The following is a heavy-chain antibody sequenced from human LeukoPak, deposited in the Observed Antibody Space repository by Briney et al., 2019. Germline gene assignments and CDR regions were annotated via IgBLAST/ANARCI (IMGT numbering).Heavy chain of an antibody. V-gene: IGHV4-59*11. CDR1: GGSINSHY. CDR2: ISYSGNT. Sequence: SETLSLTCTVSGGSINSHYWSWVRQPPGKGLVWIGYISYSGNTNYNPSLKSRVTISMHTSKNQLSLKLSPVTAADTAVYYCARTTMVRGTYYMDVWGKGTTVTISS. J-gene: IGHJ6*03. CDR3: ARTTMVRGTYYMDV. D-gene: IGHD3-10*01.